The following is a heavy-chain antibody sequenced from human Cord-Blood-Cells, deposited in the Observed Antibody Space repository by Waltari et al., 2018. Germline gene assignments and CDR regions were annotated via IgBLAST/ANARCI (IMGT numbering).Heavy chain of an antibody. V-gene: IGHV4-59*01. CDR3: ARVKCSGGSCYSACDI. D-gene: IGHD2-15*01. CDR2: IYYSGST. J-gene: IGHJ3*02. Sequence: QVQLQESGPGLVKPSETLSLTCTVSGGSISSYYWSWIRQPPGKGLGWIGYIYYSGSTNINPSRKSRVTISVDTSKNQFSRKLSSVTAADTAVYCCARVKCSGGSCYSACDIWGQGTMVTVSS. CDR1: GGSISSYY.